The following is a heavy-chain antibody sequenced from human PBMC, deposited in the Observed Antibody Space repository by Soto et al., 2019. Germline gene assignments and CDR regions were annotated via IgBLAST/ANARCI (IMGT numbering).Heavy chain of an antibody. V-gene: IGHV3-74*01. CDR3: ARGGVRRARCCVDYYYMDV. CDR2: INSDGSCT. Sequence: EVQLVESGGDLVQPGGSLRLSCAASGFTFSSYWMNWVRQAPGKGLVWVSRINSDGSCTSYADSVKGRFTISRDNAKNTLYLQMNSLRAEDTAVYYCARGGVRRARCCVDYYYMDVWGKGTTVTVSS. D-gene: IGHD3-10*01. CDR1: GFTFSSYW. J-gene: IGHJ6*03.